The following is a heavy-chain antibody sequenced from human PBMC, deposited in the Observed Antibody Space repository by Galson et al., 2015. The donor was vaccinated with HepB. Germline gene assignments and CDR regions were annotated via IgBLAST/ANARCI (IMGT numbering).Heavy chain of an antibody. D-gene: IGHD3-22*01. V-gene: IGHV3-66*01. CDR3: ARSGSGYYSAPPDY. CDR1: GFTVSSKY. CDR2: IYSGGST. Sequence: SLRLSCAASGFTVSSKYMSWVRQAPGKGLEWVSVIYSGGSTYYADSVKGRYTIPRDNSKNTLYLQMNSLRAEDTAVYYCARSGSGYYSAPPDYWGQGTLVTVSS. J-gene: IGHJ4*02.